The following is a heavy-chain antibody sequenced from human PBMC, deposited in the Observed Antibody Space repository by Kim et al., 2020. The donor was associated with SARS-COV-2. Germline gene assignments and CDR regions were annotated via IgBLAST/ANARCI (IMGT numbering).Heavy chain of an antibody. CDR3: ARAGQWLVVGFDY. V-gene: IGHV6-1*01. D-gene: IGHD6-19*01. Sequence: YAVSVKSRITINPATSKNQFSLQLNSVTPEDTAVYYCARAGQWLVVGFDYWGQGTLVTVSS. J-gene: IGHJ4*02.